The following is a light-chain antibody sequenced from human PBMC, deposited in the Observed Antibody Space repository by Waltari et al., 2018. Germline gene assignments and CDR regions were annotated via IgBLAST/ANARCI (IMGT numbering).Light chain of an antibody. Sequence: QSALTQPGSVSGAPGQSITIPCTGTTSDVGGYDDVSWHQHYPGEAPNLKLYDVANPPSVVAKRFSGPKSGSRASLTISGLQAEDEALYYCTSKTTSDTLVFGVGTKVTVL. V-gene: IGLV2-14*03. CDR1: TSDVGGYDD. J-gene: IGLJ3*02. CDR2: DVA. CDR3: TSKTTSDTLV.